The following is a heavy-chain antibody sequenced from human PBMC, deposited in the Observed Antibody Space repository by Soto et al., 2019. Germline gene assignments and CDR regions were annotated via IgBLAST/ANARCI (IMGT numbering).Heavy chain of an antibody. CDR3: AKRSGYCSSTSCYYYYYVDV. J-gene: IGHJ6*03. Sequence: PGGSLRLSCAASGFTFSTYAMSWVRQAPGKGLEWVSSISASGSSTYYADSVKGRFSISRDKSRNTLNLQMDSLRDEDTAVYHCAKRSGYCSSTSCYYYYYVDVWGKGTTVTVSS. V-gene: IGHV3-23*01. D-gene: IGHD2-2*01. CDR1: GFTFSTYA. CDR2: ISASGSST.